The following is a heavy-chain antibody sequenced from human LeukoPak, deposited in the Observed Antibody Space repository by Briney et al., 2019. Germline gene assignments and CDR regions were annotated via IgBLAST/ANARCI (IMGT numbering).Heavy chain of an antibody. CDR2: FDPEDGET. Sequence: ASVKVSCKVSGYTLTELSMHWVRQAPGKGLEWMGGFDPEDGETIYAQKFQGRVTMTEDTSTDTAYMELSSLRSEDTAVYYCATYYDYGDSNPDYWGQGTLSPSPQ. D-gene: IGHD4-17*01. CDR1: GYTLTELS. CDR3: ATYYDYGDSNPDY. J-gene: IGHJ4*02. V-gene: IGHV1-24*01.